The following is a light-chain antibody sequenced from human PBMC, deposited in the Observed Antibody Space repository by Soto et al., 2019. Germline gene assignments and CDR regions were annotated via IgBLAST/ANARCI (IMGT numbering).Light chain of an antibody. Sequence: QSVLTQPASASGSPGQSITISCTGTNSDVGNYNLVSWYQQHPGKAPKLMMYEVTKRPSGVSNRFSGSKSGNTASLTISGLQAEDEADYYCCSYAGSATWVFGGGTQLTVL. CDR1: NSDVGNYNL. V-gene: IGLV2-23*02. J-gene: IGLJ3*02. CDR3: CSYAGSATWV. CDR2: EVT.